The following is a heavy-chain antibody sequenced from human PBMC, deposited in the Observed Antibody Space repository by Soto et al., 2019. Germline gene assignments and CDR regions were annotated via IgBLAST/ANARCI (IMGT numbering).Heavy chain of an antibody. CDR2: ISKDSGRAT. J-gene: IGHJ3*02. Sequence: GESLKISCAASGFIFRDWFMSWIRQAPGKGLEWISYISKDSGRATRYADSVKGRFTISRDNAKNSVYLQMNSLRAEDTAVYSCARSQGGRHLAASDIWGQGTMVTVSS. CDR3: ARSQGGRHLAASDI. V-gene: IGHV3-11*04. D-gene: IGHD1-26*01. CDR1: GFIFRDWF.